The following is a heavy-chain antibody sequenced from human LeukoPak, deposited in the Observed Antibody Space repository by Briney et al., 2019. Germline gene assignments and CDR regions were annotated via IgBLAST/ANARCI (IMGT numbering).Heavy chain of an antibody. J-gene: IGHJ6*03. CDR2: IYYSGST. Sequence: PSETLSLTCTVSGGSISSSSYYWGWIRQPPGKGLEWIGSIYYSGSTYYNPSLKSRVTISVDTSKNQFSLKLSSVTAADTAVYYCVREVWFGELSLFLDYYYYMDVWGKGTTVTVSS. CDR3: VREVWFGELSLFLDYYYYMDV. V-gene: IGHV4-39*07. CDR1: GGSISSSSYY. D-gene: IGHD3-10*01.